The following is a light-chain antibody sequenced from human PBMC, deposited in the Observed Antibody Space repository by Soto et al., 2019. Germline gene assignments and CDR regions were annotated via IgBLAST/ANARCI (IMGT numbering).Light chain of an antibody. J-gene: IGKJ5*01. CDR1: QDINKN. CDR2: DAS. CDR3: QQYESLPLT. Sequence: DIQMTXXXXSLSASVGDRVTIPCQASQDINKNLIWYQQKPGKAPKLLIYDASDLETGVPSRFSGSGSGTGFTFTISSLQPEDFATYYCQQYESLPLTFGQGTRLEIK. V-gene: IGKV1-33*01.